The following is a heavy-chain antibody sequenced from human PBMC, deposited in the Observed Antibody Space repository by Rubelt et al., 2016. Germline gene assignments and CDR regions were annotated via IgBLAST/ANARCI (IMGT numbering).Heavy chain of an antibody. J-gene: IGHJ4*02. CDR2: IYYSGST. V-gene: IGHV4-39*07. Sequence: QLQLQESGPGLVKPSETLSLTCTVSGGSISSSSYYWGWIRQPPGKGLEWIGSIYYSGSTYYNPSLKRRVTISVDTSKDQVALKLSCVTAADTAVDYCARGTMFDYWGQGTLVTVSS. CDR1: GGSISSSSYY. CDR3: ARGTMFDY. D-gene: IGHD4/OR15-4a*01.